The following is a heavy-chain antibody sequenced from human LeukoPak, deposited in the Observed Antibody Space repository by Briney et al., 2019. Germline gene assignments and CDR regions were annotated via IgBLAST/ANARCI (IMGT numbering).Heavy chain of an antibody. V-gene: IGHV4-39*07. D-gene: IGHD5-18*01. Sequence: SETLSLTCTVSGGSISSSSYYWGWIRQPPGKGLEWIGSIYHSGSTYYNPSLKSRVTISVDTSKNQFSLKLSSVTAADTAVYYCASYSRGYSYGIDYWGQGTLVTVSS. CDR1: GGSISSSSYY. CDR3: ASYSRGYSYGIDY. CDR2: IYHSGST. J-gene: IGHJ4*02.